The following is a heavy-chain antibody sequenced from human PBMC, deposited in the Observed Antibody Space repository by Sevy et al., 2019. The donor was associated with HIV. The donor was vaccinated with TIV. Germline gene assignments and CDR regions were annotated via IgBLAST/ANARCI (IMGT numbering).Heavy chain of an antibody. Sequence: ASVKVSCKASGGTFSSYAISWVRQAPGQGLEWMGGIIPIFGRANYAQKFQGRVTITADKSTSTAYMELSSLRSEDTAVYYCARVPTYYDILTGYYPNPYYFDYWGQGTLVTVSS. J-gene: IGHJ4*02. CDR1: GGTFSSYA. V-gene: IGHV1-69*06. CDR3: ARVPTYYDILTGYYPNPYYFDY. CDR2: IIPIFGRA. D-gene: IGHD3-9*01.